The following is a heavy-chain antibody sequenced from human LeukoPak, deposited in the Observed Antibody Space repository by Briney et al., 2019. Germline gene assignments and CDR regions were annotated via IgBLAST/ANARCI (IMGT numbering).Heavy chain of an antibody. D-gene: IGHD2-2*01. CDR2: INHSGST. V-gene: IGHV4-34*01. Sequence: PSETLSLTCAVYGGSFSGYYWSWIRQPPGRGLEWIGEINHSGSTNYNPSLKSRVTISVDTSKNQFSLKLSSVTAADTAVYYCARALFGGPRRYCSSTSCYFSWFDPWGQGTLVTVSS. CDR1: GGSFSGYY. CDR3: ARALFGGPRRYCSSTSCYFSWFDP. J-gene: IGHJ5*02.